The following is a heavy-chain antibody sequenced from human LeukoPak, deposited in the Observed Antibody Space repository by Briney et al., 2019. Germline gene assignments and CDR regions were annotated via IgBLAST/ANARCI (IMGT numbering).Heavy chain of an antibody. Sequence: SETLSLTCTVSGGSISSYYWSWIRQPPGKGLEWIGYIYYSGSTNYNPSLKSRVTISVDTSKNQFSLKLSSVTAADTAVYYCAIFSTAGITLAYWGQEPLFTASS. D-gene: IGHD3-10*01. CDR3: AIFSTAGITLAY. V-gene: IGHV4-59*01. J-gene: IGHJ4*02. CDR2: IYYSGST. CDR1: GGSISSYY.